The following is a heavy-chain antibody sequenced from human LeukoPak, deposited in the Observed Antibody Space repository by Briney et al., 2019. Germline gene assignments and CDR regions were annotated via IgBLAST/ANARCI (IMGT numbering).Heavy chain of an antibody. Sequence: SETLSLTCTVSGGSISSGGYYWSWIRQHPGQGLEWIGYLYYSGSTYYNPSLKSRVTLSVDTSKNQFSLKLSSVTAADTAVYYCARDPWAARRGYGMDVWGQGTTVTVSS. V-gene: IGHV4-31*03. CDR2: LYYSGST. CDR1: GGSISSGGYY. CDR3: ARDPWAARRGYGMDV. J-gene: IGHJ6*02. D-gene: IGHD6-6*01.